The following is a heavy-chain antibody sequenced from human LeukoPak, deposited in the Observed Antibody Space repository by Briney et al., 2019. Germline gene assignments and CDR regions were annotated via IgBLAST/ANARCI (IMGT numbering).Heavy chain of an antibody. Sequence: GGSLRLSCAASGFTFSSYWMSWVRQAPGKGLEWVSVIYSGGSTYYADSVKGRFTISRDNSKNTLYLQMNSLRAEDTAVYYCARVNYGDYGDLDYWGQGTLVTVSS. J-gene: IGHJ4*02. CDR3: ARVNYGDYGDLDY. D-gene: IGHD4-17*01. V-gene: IGHV3-53*01. CDR2: IYSGGST. CDR1: GFTFSSYW.